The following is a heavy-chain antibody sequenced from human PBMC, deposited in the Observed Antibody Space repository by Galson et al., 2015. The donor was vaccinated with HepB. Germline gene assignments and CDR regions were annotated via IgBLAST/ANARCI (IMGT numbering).Heavy chain of an antibody. CDR2: IRSKAYGGTT. J-gene: IGHJ6*02. Sequence: SLRLSCAASGFTFGDYAMSWFRQAPGKGLEWVGFIRSKAYGGTTEYAASVKGRFTISRDDSKSIAYLQMNSLKTEDTAVYYCTRERYDFWSGYEEPDYPGPHYSNYYGMDVWGQGTTVTVSS. V-gene: IGHV3-49*03. CDR1: GFTFGDYA. D-gene: IGHD3-3*01. CDR3: TRERYDFWSGYEEPDYPGPHYSNYYGMDV.